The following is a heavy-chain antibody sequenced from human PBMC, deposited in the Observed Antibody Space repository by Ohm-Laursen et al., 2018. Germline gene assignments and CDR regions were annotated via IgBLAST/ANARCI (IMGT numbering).Heavy chain of an antibody. V-gene: IGHV3-21*04. J-gene: IGHJ6*02. CDR1: GFTFSSYS. Sequence: SLRLSCAASGFTFSSYSMNWVRQAPGKGLEWVSSVSARSTFIYYADSVEGRFAISRDNAKNSLFLQMNSLRAEDTAVYYCAGSTVTLSLYGMNVWGQGTTVTVSS. CDR3: AGSTVTLSLYGMNV. CDR2: VSARSTFI. D-gene: IGHD4-17*01.